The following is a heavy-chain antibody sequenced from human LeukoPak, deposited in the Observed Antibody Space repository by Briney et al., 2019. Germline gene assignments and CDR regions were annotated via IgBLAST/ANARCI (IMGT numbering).Heavy chain of an antibody. Sequence: GGSLRLSCAASGFNFSSFVMHWVRQAPGKGLEWVAVIWYDGSNKYYADSVKGRFTISRDNAKNSLYLQMNSLTDEDTAAYYCARDHSNGYYYATKFDYWGQGTLVTVSS. CDR1: GFNFSSFV. J-gene: IGHJ4*02. CDR3: ARDHSNGYYYATKFDY. V-gene: IGHV3-33*01. D-gene: IGHD3-22*01. CDR2: IWYDGSNK.